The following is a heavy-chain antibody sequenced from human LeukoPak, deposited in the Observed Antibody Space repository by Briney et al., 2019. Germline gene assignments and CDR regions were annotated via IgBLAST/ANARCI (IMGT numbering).Heavy chain of an antibody. CDR3: ASRSGSYYLFDH. CDR1: GGSISSGGYS. D-gene: IGHD3-10*01. J-gene: IGHJ4*02. CDR2: IYHSGST. Sequence: SETLSLTCAVSGGSISSGGYSWSWIRQSPGKGLEWIGYIYHSGSTYYNPSLKSRVTISVDRSKNQFSLKLSSVTAANTAVYYCASRSGSYYLFDHWGQGTLVTVSS. V-gene: IGHV4-30-2*06.